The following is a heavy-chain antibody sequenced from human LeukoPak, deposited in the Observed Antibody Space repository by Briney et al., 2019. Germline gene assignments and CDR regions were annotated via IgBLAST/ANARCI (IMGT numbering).Heavy chain of an antibody. V-gene: IGHV3-30*02. D-gene: IGHD2-15*01. Sequence: PGGSLRLSCAGSGFTFSRYGIHWVRQAPGKRLEWVTFLQSDAISKYYADSVKGRFTISRDNPKNTLYLQMNSLRGDDTAVYYCARELSGTYLSGLDIRGQGTMVTVSP. CDR3: ARELSGTYLSGLDI. J-gene: IGHJ3*02. CDR1: GFTFSRYG. CDR2: LQSDAISK.